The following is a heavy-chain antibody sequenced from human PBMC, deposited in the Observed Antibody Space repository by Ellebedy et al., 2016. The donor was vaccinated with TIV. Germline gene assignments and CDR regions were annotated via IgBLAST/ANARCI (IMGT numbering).Heavy chain of an antibody. D-gene: IGHD2-15*01. V-gene: IGHV3-30*04. CDR2: LSYDETYK. CDR1: GFTFSSYS. J-gene: IGHJ6*03. Sequence: GGSLRLSCAASGFTFSSYSLHWVRQAPGMGLEWVAFLSYDETYKLYADSVKGRFSISRDISNNMLYLDMNSLRAEDTAVYYCARGCSATRCQVMDVWGKGTTVTVSS. CDR3: ARGCSATRCQVMDV.